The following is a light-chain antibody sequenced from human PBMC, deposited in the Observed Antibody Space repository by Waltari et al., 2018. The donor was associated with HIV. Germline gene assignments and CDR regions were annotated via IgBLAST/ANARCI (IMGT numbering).Light chain of an antibody. CDR3: SAYACNNTWV. Sequence: QSALTQHTSATGSSGQSVIISCSGTSSDVGAYHYACWHQQSPGKAPKLNIYEVSKRPTGVPESFSCSKSGNTASLTVSWLQAEDEADDYCSAYACNNTWVCGVGTKLTVL. V-gene: IGLV2-8*01. CDR1: SSDVGAYHY. J-gene: IGLJ3*02. CDR2: EVS.